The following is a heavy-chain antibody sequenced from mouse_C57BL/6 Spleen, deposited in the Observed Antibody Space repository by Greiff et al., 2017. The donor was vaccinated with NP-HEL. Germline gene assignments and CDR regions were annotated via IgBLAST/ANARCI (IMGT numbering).Heavy chain of an antibody. V-gene: IGHV5-4*01. D-gene: IGHD1-1*01. CDR2: ISDGGSYT. J-gene: IGHJ2*01. Sequence: EVKLVESGGGLVKPGGSLKLSCAASGFTFSSYAMSWVRQTPEKRLEWVATISDGGSYTYYPDNVKGRFTISRDNAKNNLYLQMSHLKSEDTAMYYCAREVYYYGSSPFDYWGQGTTLTVSS. CDR1: GFTFSSYA. CDR3: AREVYYYGSSPFDY.